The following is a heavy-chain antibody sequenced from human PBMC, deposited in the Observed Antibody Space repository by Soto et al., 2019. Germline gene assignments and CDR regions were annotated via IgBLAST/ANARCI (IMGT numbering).Heavy chain of an antibody. V-gene: IGHV4-34*01. Sequence: QVQLQQWGAGPLKPSETLSLTCAVYAESFSGYYWTWNRQPPGKGLGWIGEINHSGSTSYNTSLKSRVTISVDTSKTQFSLKLSSVTAADTAVYYCAIARRSYSDYFDYWGQGTLVSVSS. CDR3: AIARRSYSDYFDY. J-gene: IGHJ4*02. D-gene: IGHD1-26*01. CDR2: INHSGST. CDR1: AESFSGYY.